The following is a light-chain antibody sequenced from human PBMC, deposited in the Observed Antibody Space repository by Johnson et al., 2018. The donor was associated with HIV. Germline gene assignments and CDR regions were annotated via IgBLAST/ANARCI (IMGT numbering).Light chain of an antibody. CDR1: SSNIGNNY. J-gene: IGLJ1*01. CDR3: GTGDSSLRAYV. V-gene: IGLV1-51*02. CDR2: ENN. Sequence: QSMLTQPPSVSAAPGQKVTISCSGNSSNIGNNYVSWYQQLPGTAPKLLIYENNKRPSGIPDRISGSKSGTSATLGITGLQNGEEDDDNGGTGDSSLRAYVLGTGTKGAVL.